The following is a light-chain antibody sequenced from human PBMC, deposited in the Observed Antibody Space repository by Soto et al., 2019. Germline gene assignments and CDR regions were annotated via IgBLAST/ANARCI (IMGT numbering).Light chain of an antibody. Sequence: QSVLTQSPSASASLGASVKLTCTLSSGHSSYAIAWRQQQPQKGPRYLMKLNSDGSHSKGDGIPDRFSGSSSGAERYLTISSLQSEDEADYYCQTWNSGIVVFGGGTKLTVL. CDR3: QTWNSGIVV. CDR1: SGHSSYA. CDR2: LNSDGSH. J-gene: IGLJ3*02. V-gene: IGLV4-69*01.